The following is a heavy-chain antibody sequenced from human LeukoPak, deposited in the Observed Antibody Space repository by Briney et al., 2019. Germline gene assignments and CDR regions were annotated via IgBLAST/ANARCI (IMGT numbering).Heavy chain of an antibody. CDR2: ISGDGGST. D-gene: IGHD2-15*01. CDR3: AKDMSCSGGSCYSFDY. CDR1: GFTFDDYA. Sequence: PGGSLRLSCAASGFTFDDYAMHWVRQAPGKGVEWVSLISGDGGSTYYADSVKGGFAISRENSKNSLYLQMNSLRTEDTALYYCAKDMSCSGGSCYSFDYWGQGTLVTVSS. J-gene: IGHJ4*02. V-gene: IGHV3-43*02.